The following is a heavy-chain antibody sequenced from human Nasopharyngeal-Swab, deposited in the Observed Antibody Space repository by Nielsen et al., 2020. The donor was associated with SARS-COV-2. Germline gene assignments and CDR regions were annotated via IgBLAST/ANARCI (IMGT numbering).Heavy chain of an antibody. CDR2: INSDGSST. D-gene: IGHD3-22*01. Sequence: GESLKISCAASGFTFSSYWMHWVRQAPGKGLGWVSRINSDGSSTSYADSVKGRFTISRDNAKNTLYLQMNSLRAEDTAVYYCAREGAHYYDSSGYYYFDYWGQGTLVTVSS. V-gene: IGHV3-74*01. J-gene: IGHJ4*02. CDR3: AREGAHYYDSSGYYYFDY. CDR1: GFTFSSYW.